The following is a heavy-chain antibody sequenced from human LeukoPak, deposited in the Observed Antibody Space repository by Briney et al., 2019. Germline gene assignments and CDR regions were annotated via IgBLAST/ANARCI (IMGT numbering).Heavy chain of an antibody. CDR1: GFTFSSYG. D-gene: IGHD6-19*01. J-gene: IGHJ4*02. CDR3: AREYSSGCFDY. Sequence: PGGSLRLSCAASGFTFSSYGVHWVRQAPGKGLEWVAVIWYDGSNKYYADSVKGRFTISRDNSKNTLYLQMNSLRAEDTAVYYCAREYSSGCFDYWGQGTLVTVSS. V-gene: IGHV3-33*08. CDR2: IWYDGSNK.